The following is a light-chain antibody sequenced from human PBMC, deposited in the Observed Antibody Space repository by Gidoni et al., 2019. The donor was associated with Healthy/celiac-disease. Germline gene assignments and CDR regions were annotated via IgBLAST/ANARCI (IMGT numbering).Light chain of an antibody. CDR2: RNN. J-gene: IGLJ3*02. Sequence: QSVLNQPPSASGPPEQRVTIPCSGSSSTIGSNYVYWYQQLPGTASNLLIYRNNQWRSGVPARFSGSKSGTSASLAISGLRSEDDADYYCAAWDDSLSGWVFGGGTKLTVL. CDR3: AAWDDSLSGWV. V-gene: IGLV1-47*01. CDR1: SSTIGSNY.